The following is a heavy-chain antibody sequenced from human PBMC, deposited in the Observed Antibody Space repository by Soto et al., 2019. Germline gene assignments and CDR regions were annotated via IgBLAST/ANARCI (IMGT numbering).Heavy chain of an antibody. D-gene: IGHD4-17*01. V-gene: IGHV3-30*18. CDR2: ISYDGSNK. J-gene: IGHJ4*02. Sequence: QVQLVESGGGVVQPGRSLRLSCAASGFTFSSYGMHWVRQAPGKGLEWVAVISYDGSNKYYADSVKGRFTISRDNSKNTLYLQMNSLRAQDTAVYYCAKDSGRGVSSRPRCQYDWGQGTLVTVSS. CDR1: GFTFSSYG. CDR3: AKDSGRGVSSRPRCQYD.